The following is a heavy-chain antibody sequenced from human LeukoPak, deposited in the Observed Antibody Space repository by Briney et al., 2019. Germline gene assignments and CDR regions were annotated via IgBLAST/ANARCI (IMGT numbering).Heavy chain of an antibody. J-gene: IGHJ6*03. Sequence: PSQTLSLTCTVSGGSISSGSYYWRWIRQPAGKGLEWIVSIYYSGSTYYNPSLKSQVTISVDTSKNQFSLKLSSVTAADTAVYYCASLYSSGWSGYYYYMDVWGKGTTVTVSS. V-gene: IGHV4-39*01. CDR3: ASLYSSGWSGYYYYMDV. D-gene: IGHD6-19*01. CDR2: IYYSGST. CDR1: GGSISSGSYY.